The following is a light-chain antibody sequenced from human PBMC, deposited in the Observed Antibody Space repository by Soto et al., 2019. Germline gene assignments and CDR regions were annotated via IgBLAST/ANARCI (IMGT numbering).Light chain of an antibody. Sequence: ETEVTQSPSFLSASVGDGVTIPCRDSQGYSNYLAWFQQKPGKAPHVLIYSASNLQSGVPSRFSGSGAGTEFTLTISSLQPEDFATYYCLQLKTYPRTFGGGTKVDIK. CDR2: SAS. J-gene: IGKJ4*01. V-gene: IGKV1-9*01. CDR3: LQLKTYPRT. CDR1: QGYSNY.